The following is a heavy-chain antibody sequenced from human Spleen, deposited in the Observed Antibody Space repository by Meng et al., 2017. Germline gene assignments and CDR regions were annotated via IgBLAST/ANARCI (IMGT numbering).Heavy chain of an antibody. CDR1: GCSISSGDYY. CDR2: INYSGST. D-gene: IGHD2-2*01. V-gene: IGHV4-30-4*01. Sequence: QVQLQQWGAGRLKHPETLSLPCTVSGCSISSGDYYWSWIRQPPGKGLECIAYINYSGSTYYNPSLKSRVTISVDTSKNQFSLKLSSVTAADTAVYYCASVVPTAKSYYFDYWGQGTLVTVSS. J-gene: IGHJ4*02. CDR3: ASVVPTAKSYYFDY.